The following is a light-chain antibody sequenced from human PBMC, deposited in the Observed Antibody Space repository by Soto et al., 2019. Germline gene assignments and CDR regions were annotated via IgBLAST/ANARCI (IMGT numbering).Light chain of an antibody. CDR2: DVS. Sequence: QSVLTQSASVSGSPGQSITISCTGTSTDVGRYNYVSWYQQHPGKAPKLMVYDVSNRPSWVSNRFSGSKSGITASLTILGLQAEDEADYYCTSYTSDRTYVFGTGTKVTVL. J-gene: IGLJ1*01. CDR3: TSYTSDRTYV. V-gene: IGLV2-14*01. CDR1: STDVGRYNY.